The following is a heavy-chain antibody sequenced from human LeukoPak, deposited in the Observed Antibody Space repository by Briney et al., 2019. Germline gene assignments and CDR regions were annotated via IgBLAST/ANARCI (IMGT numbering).Heavy chain of an antibody. CDR1: GFTFSSHG. D-gene: IGHD3-10*01. Sequence: GGSLRLSCVASGFTFSSHGMNWVRQAPGKGLEWVSGIIPSGHTTYYADSVRGRFTISRDYTKNSLYLQMNSLRVEDTAVYYCAKVAKYYYGPETYYFFEQWGQGTPVTASP. CDR2: IIPSGHTT. J-gene: IGHJ4*02. CDR3: AKVAKYYYGPETYYFFEQ. V-gene: IGHV3-23*01.